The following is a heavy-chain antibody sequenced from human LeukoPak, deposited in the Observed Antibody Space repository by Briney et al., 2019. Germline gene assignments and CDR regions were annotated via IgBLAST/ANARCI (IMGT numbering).Heavy chain of an antibody. V-gene: IGHV4-4*09. J-gene: IGHJ4*02. CDR2: IYTSGST. CDR3: ASSGSYSIRLDY. CDR1: GGSMSSYY. Sequence: SETLFLTCTVSGGSMSSYYWSWIRQPPGKGLEWIGYIYTSGSTNYNPSLKSRVTISVDTSRSQFSLKLSSVTAADTAVYYCASSGSYSIRLDYWGQGTLVTVSS. D-gene: IGHD3-10*01.